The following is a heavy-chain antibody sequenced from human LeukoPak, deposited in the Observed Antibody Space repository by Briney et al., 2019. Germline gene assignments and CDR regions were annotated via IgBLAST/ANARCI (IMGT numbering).Heavy chain of an antibody. CDR1: GFTFNTFN. Sequence: GGSLRLSCAASGFTFNTFNMNWVRQAPGKGLEWVSCISSGGDYIYYADSVNGRFTTSRDNAKNSLSLQLNSLRVEDTAVHYCARGHYDVLAASYKWTPDYWGQGTLVTVSS. D-gene: IGHD3-9*01. CDR3: ARGHYDVLAASYKWTPDY. V-gene: IGHV3-21*01. J-gene: IGHJ4*02. CDR2: ISSGGDYI.